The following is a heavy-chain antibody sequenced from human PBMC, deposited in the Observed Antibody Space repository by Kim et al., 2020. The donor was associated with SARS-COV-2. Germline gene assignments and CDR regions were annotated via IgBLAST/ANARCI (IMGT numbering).Heavy chain of an antibody. D-gene: IGHD2-15*01. J-gene: IGHJ4*02. V-gene: IGHV4-34*01. CDR3: ARGPRGIFDY. CDR2: T. Sequence: TNYNPSLKSRVTISVETSKNQFSLKLSSVTAADTAVYYCARGPRGIFDYWGQGTLVTVSS.